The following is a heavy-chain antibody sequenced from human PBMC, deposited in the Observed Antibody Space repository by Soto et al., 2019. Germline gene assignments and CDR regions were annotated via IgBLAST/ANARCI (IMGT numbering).Heavy chain of an antibody. CDR1: GFTFDYYT. CDR2: ISWGGGST. CDR3: AKDAPPKYCSSTSCLYGMDV. J-gene: IGHJ6*02. Sequence: GGSLRLSCAASGFTFDYYTMRWVRQAPGKGLEWVSLISWGGGSTYYADSVKGRFTISRDNSKNSLYLQMNSLRTEDTALYYCAKDAPPKYCSSTSCLYGMDVWGQGTTVTVSS. D-gene: IGHD2-2*01. V-gene: IGHV3-43*01.